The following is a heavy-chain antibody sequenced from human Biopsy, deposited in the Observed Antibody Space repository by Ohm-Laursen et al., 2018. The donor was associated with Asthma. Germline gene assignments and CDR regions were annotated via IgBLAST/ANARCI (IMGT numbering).Heavy chain of an antibody. J-gene: IGHJ6*02. Sequence: SSVKVSCKAPGGTFSNFAISWVRQAPGQGLEWLGGIMTVFGTTNYAQKFQGRVTITADESTSTAYMEVTSLRSEDTTIYYCAGCQVGYSSGWSLLLKKIYYSGMDVWGQGTAVTVSS. CDR2: IMTVFGTT. CDR3: AGCQVGYSSGWSLLLKKIYYSGMDV. D-gene: IGHD6-19*01. V-gene: IGHV1-69*01. CDR1: GGTFSNFA.